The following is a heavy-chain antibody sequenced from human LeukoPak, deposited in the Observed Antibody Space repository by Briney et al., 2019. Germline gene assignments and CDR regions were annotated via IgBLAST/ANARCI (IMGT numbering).Heavy chain of an antibody. CDR2: ISYDGSNK. D-gene: IGHD4/OR15-4a*01. CDR1: GFTFSIYG. V-gene: IGHV3-30*18. Sequence: PGRCLRLSCAASGFTFSIYGIHWVRQAPGKGLEWVAVISYDGSNKYYVDAVKGRYTISRDNSKNTRSLQMDSLRAEDTAVYYCAKMLTPTAHSGDAFDIWGQGTMVTVSS. J-gene: IGHJ3*02. CDR3: AKMLTPTAHSGDAFDI.